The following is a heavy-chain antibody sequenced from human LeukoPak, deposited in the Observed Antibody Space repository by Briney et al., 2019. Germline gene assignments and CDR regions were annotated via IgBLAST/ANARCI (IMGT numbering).Heavy chain of an antibody. CDR2: IYYSGRT. V-gene: IGHV4-59*01. D-gene: IGHD5-24*01. Sequence: SETLSLTCTVSGGSISSYYWSWIRQPPGKGLEWIGYIYYSGRTNYNPSLKSRVTISVDTSKNQFSLKLSSVTAADTAVYYCARMGYYYYGMDVWGQGTTVTVSS. CDR1: GGSISSYY. J-gene: IGHJ6*02. CDR3: ARMGYYYYGMDV.